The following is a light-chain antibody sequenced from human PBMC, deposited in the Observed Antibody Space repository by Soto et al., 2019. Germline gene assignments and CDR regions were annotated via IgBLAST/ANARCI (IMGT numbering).Light chain of an antibody. CDR1: QSISNW. J-gene: IGKJ5*01. V-gene: IGKV1-5*01. Sequence: DIQMTQSPSTLSASVGDRVSITCRASQSISNWLAWYQQKPGKAPKLLIYDASSLESGVPSRFSGSGSGTEFTLTISNVPPDDFATYYCQQYKSYVLFGQGTRMEIK. CDR3: QQYKSYVL. CDR2: DAS.